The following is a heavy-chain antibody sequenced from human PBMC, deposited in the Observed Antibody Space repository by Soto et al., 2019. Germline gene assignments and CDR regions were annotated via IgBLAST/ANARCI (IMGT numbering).Heavy chain of an antibody. CDR3: ARVVNRRGFDY. V-gene: IGHV1-69*13. D-gene: IGHD2-15*01. CDR1: GGTFSSYA. CDR2: IIPIFGTA. J-gene: IGHJ4*02. Sequence: SVKVSCKASGGTFSSYAISWVRQAPGQGPEWTGGIIPIFGTANYAQKFQGRVTITADESTSTAYMELSSLRSEDTAVYYCARVVNRRGFDYWGKGTLVTVSS.